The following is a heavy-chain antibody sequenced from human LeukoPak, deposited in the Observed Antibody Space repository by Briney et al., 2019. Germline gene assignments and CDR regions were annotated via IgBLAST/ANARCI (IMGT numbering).Heavy chain of an antibody. J-gene: IGHJ4*02. Sequence: PSETLSLTCAVSGGSISSGGYSWRWIRQPPGKGLEWIGYIYHSGSTYYNPSLKSRVTISVDRSKNQFSLKLSSVTAADTAVYYCARDLRFFDWFYWGQGTLVTVSS. D-gene: IGHD3-9*01. CDR1: GGSISSGGYS. CDR3: ARDLRFFDWFY. V-gene: IGHV4-30-2*01. CDR2: IYHSGST.